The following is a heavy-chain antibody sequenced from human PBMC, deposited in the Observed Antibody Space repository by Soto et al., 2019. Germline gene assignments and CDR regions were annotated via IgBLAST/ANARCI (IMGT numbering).Heavy chain of an antibody. CDR2: IYHSGNT. V-gene: IGHV4-30-2*01. D-gene: IGHD4-17*01. J-gene: IGHJ4*02. CDR3: ARADSYDYGDYGPFDY. CDR1: GGSISSSVYS. Sequence: LSLTCAVSGGSISSSVYSWNWIRQPPGKGLEWIGYIYHSGNTYYNPSLKSRVTISVDRSKNQFSLKLSSVTAADTAVYYCARADSYDYGDYGPFDYWGQGTLVTVSS.